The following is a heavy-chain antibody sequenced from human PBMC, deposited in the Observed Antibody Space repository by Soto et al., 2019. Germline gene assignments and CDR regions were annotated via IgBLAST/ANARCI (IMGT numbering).Heavy chain of an antibody. CDR1: GGSISSYY. CDR3: ARGSTVTGYYYGMDV. V-gene: IGHV4-59*01. J-gene: IGHJ6*02. D-gene: IGHD4-4*01. Sequence: SETLSLTCTVSGGSISSYYWSWIRQPPGKGLEWIGYIYYSGSTNYNPSLKSRVTISVDTSKNQFSLKLSSVTAADTAVYYCARGSTVTGYYYGMDVWGQGTTVTVSS. CDR2: IYYSGST.